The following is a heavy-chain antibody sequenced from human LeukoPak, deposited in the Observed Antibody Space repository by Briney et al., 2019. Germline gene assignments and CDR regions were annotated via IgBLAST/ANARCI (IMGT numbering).Heavy chain of an antibody. Sequence: GGSLRLSCAASGFTFSSYGMHWVRQAPGKGLEWMAFMRYDGSNQYYADSVKGRFTISRDTSKNTLYLQMNSLRAEDTAVYYCAKGRPGDVWGKGTTVTISS. CDR2: MRYDGSNQ. CDR3: AKGRPGDV. J-gene: IGHJ6*04. CDR1: GFTFSSYG. V-gene: IGHV3-30*02.